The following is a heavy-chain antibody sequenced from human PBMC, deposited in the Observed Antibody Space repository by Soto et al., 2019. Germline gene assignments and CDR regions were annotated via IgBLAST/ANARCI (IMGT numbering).Heavy chain of an antibody. CDR2: INPNSGGT. CDR1: GYTITGYY. D-gene: IGHD2-15*01. CDR3: ARDQVVVAALGYYYYYGMDV. J-gene: IGHJ6*02. V-gene: IGHV1-2*04. Sequence: ASVKGSCKASGYTITGYYMHLVRQAPGQGLEWMGWINPNSGGTNYAQKFQGWVTMTRDTSISTAYMELSRLRSDDTAVYYCARDQVVVAALGYYYYYGMDVWGQGTTVTVSS.